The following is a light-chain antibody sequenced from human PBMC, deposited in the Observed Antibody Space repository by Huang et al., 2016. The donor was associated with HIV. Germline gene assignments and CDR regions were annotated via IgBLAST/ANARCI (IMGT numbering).Light chain of an antibody. V-gene: IGKV3-11*01. Sequence: EVVLTQSPATLSLSPGERATLSCRASQSVGSYLAWYQQKPGPAPRLLIFDASNRATGIPVRFSGSGSGTDFTLTISSLEPEDSAVYYCQERASWPPFTFGPGTKVDIK. CDR1: QSVGSY. CDR3: QERASWPPFT. J-gene: IGKJ3*01. CDR2: DAS.